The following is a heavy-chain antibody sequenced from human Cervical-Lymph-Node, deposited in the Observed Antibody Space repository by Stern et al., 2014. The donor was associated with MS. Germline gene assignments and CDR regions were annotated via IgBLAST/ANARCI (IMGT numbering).Heavy chain of an antibody. D-gene: IGHD4-17*01. Sequence: EVQLVESGGGLVQPGGSLRLSCAASGFTFSDHYMDWVRQAPGKGLEWIGRSRNKAKSYTTNYAASVKGRFTSSRDDSKNSLYLQMDSLKTEDTAVYYCAREAYGDYWGQGTLVTVSS. CDR2: SRNKAKSYTT. CDR1: GFTFSDHY. V-gene: IGHV3-72*01. CDR3: AREAYGDY. J-gene: IGHJ4*02.